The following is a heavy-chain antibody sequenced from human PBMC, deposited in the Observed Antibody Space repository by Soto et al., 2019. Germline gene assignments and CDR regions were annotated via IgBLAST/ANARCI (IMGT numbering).Heavy chain of an antibody. D-gene: IGHD4-4*01. J-gene: IGHJ4*02. V-gene: IGHV3-30*18. CDR2: ISYDGSNK. CDR1: GFTFSSYG. Sequence: QVQLVESGGGVVQPGRSLRLSCAASGFTFSSYGMHWVRQAPGKGLEWVAVISYDGSNKYYADSVKGRFTISRDNSKNTLYLQMNSLRAEDTAVYYCANLYSNYEAPDYWGQGTLVTVYS. CDR3: ANLYSNYEAPDY.